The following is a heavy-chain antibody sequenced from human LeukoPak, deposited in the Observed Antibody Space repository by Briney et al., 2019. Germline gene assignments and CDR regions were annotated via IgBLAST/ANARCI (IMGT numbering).Heavy chain of an antibody. J-gene: IGHJ4*02. CDR1: GYTFTGYY. D-gene: IGHD3-3*01. V-gene: IGHV1-8*02. CDR3: ARGGRITIFGVVRSYYFDY. CDR2: MNPNSGNT. Sequence: GASVKVSCKASGYTFTGYYMHWVRQAPGQGLEWMGWMNPNSGNTGYAQKFQGRVTMTRNTSISTAYMELSSLRSEDTAVYYCARGGRITIFGVVRSYYFDYWGQGTLVTVSS.